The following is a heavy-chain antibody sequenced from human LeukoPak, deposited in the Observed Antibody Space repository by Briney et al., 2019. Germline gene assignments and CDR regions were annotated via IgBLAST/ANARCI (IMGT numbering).Heavy chain of an antibody. J-gene: IGHJ6*02. CDR3: ARALTYYYGSGSGYYYYYGMDV. CDR1: GYTFTSYG. V-gene: IGHV1-8*02. D-gene: IGHD3-10*01. CDR2: MNPNSGNT. Sequence: GASVKASCKASGYTFTSYGISWVRQATGQGLEWMGWMNPNSGNTGYAQKFQGRVTMTRNTSISTAYMELSSLRSEDTAVYYCARALTYYYGSGSGYYYYYGMDVWGQGTTVTVSS.